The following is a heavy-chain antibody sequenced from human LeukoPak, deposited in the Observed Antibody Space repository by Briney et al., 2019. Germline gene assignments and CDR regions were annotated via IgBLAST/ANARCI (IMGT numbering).Heavy chain of an antibody. CDR3: ARGNSSGWIFDY. J-gene: IGHJ4*02. D-gene: IGHD6-19*01. CDR1: GFSFKSYA. CDR2: ISSSSSYI. V-gene: IGHV3-21*01. Sequence: GGSLRLSCAASGFSFKSYAMNWVRQAPGKGLEWVSSISSSSSYIYYADSVKGRFTISRDNSKNTLYLQMNSLRAEDTAVYYCARGNSSGWIFDYWGQGTLVTVSS.